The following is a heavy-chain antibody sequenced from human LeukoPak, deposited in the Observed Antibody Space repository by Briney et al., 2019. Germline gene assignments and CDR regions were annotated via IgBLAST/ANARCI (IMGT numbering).Heavy chain of an antibody. CDR2: ISYDGSNK. V-gene: IGHV3-30*04. J-gene: IGHJ4*02. CDR1: GFTFSSYA. Sequence: GGSLRLSCAASGFTFSSYAMHWVRQAPGKGLEWVAVISYDGSNKYYADSVKGRFTISRDNSKNTLYLQMNSLRAEDTAVYYCARDYGDYWGQGTLVTVSS. CDR3: ARDYGDY. D-gene: IGHD3-10*01.